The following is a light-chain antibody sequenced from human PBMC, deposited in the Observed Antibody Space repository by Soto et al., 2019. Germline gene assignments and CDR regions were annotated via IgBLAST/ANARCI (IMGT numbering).Light chain of an antibody. V-gene: IGKV1-5*01. CDR3: QQYNSYSLT. CDR1: QTISSW. Sequence: DIQMTQSPSTLSGSVGDRVTITCRASQTISSWLAWYQQKPGKAPKLLIYDASSLESGVPSRFSGSGSGTEFTLTISSLQPDDFATYYCQQYNSYSLTFGQGTKVDTK. J-gene: IGKJ1*01. CDR2: DAS.